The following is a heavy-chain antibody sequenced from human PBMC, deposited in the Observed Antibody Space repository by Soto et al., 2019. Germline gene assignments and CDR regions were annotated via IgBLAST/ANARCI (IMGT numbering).Heavy chain of an antibody. V-gene: IGHV4-59*01. CDR1: GGSISSYY. CDR2: IYYSGST. J-gene: IGHJ6*03. CDR3: ARDGDYDILTGYPYYLDV. Sequence: PSETLSLTCTVSGGSISSYYWSWIRQPPGKGLEWIGYIYYSGSTNYNPSLKSRVTISVDTSKNQFSLKLSSVTAADTAVYYCARDGDYDILTGYPYYLDVWGKGNTVTVSS. D-gene: IGHD3-9*01.